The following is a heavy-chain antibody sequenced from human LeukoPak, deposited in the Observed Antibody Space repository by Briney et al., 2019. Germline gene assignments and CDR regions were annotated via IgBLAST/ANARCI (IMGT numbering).Heavy chain of an antibody. CDR3: VPADSTMIVVVGDY. V-gene: IGHV3-11*01. CDR1: GFTFSDYY. CDR2: ISSSGSTI. J-gene: IGHJ4*02. D-gene: IGHD3-22*01. Sequence: GGSLRLSCAASGFTFSDYYMSWIRQAPGKGLEWVSYISSSGSTIYYADSVKGRFTISRDNAKNSLYLQMNSLRAEDTAVYYCVPADSTMIVVVGDYWGQGTLVTVSS.